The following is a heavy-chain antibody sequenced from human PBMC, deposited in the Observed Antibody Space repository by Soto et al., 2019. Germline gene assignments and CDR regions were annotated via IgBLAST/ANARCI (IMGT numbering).Heavy chain of an antibody. J-gene: IGHJ4*02. V-gene: IGHV4-59*08. D-gene: IGHD1-26*01. CDR1: GGSISRFY. CDR3: ARRYGSAIDY. CDR2: IYYSGST. Sequence: SDTLSLTCTVSGGSISRFYWSWIRQPPGKGLEWIGYIYYSGSTNYNPSLKSRVTISVDTSKNQFSLKLSSVTAADTAVYYCARRYGSAIDYWGQGTLVTVSS.